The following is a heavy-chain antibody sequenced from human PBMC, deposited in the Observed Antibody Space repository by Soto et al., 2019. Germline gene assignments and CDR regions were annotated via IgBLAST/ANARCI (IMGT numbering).Heavy chain of an antibody. D-gene: IGHD2-2*01. CDR1: GGSISSGGYS. CDR3: ARSVVPAADFDY. Sequence: PSETLSLTCAVSGGSISSGGYSWSWIRQPPGKGLEWIGYIYHSGSTYYNPSLKSRVTISVDRSKNQFSLKLSSVTAADTAVYYCARSVVPAADFDYWGQGTLVTVSS. J-gene: IGHJ4*02. V-gene: IGHV4-30-2*01. CDR2: IYHSGST.